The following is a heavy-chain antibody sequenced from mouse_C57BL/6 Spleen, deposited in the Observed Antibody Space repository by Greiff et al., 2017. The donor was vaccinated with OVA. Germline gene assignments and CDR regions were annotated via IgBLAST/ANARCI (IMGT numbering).Heavy chain of an antibody. CDR2: INPNNGGT. D-gene: IGHD2-14*01. V-gene: IGHV1-18*01. J-gene: IGHJ4*01. CDR1: GYTFTDSN. Sequence: EVQLQQSGPELVKPGASVKIPCKASGYTFTDSNMDWVKQSHGKSLEWIGDINPNNGGTIYNQKFKGKATLTVDKSSSTAYMELRSLTSEDTAVYYCARKGYYDAMDYWGQGTSVTVSS. CDR3: ARKGYYDAMDY.